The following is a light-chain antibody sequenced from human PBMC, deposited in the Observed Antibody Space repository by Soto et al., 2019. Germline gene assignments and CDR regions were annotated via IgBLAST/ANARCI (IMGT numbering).Light chain of an antibody. V-gene: IGKV3-11*01. CDR3: QVRDVWPS. J-gene: IGKJ1*01. Sequence: EIVLTPSPVTLAVSPGESAVLSCRASQSVSTSLAWYQHKPGQAPRLFIYDASKRAPGIPARFTGNGSGTDFTLTISSLEPEDIAVYYCQVRDVWPSFGQGTKV. CDR1: QSVSTS. CDR2: DAS.